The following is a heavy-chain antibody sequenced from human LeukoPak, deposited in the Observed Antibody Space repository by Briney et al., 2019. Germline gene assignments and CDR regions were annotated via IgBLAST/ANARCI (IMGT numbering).Heavy chain of an antibody. CDR1: GGTFSSYA. D-gene: IGHD6-19*01. J-gene: IGHJ5*02. CDR3: ARDPTSTSSGWYRDNWFDP. V-gene: IGHV1-69*04. Sequence: GASVKVSRKASGGTFSSYAISWVRQAPGQGLEWMGRIIPILGIANYAQKFQGRVTITADKSTSTAYMELSSLRAEDTAVYYCARDPTSTSSGWYRDNWFDPWGQGTLVTVSS. CDR2: IIPILGIA.